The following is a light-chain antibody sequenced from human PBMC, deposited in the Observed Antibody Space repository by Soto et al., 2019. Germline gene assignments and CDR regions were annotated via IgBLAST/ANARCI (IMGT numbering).Light chain of an antibody. CDR3: PQYDSSPYT. V-gene: IGKV3-20*01. Sequence: EIVLSQSPGTLSLSPGERVTLSCRASQILSSSYLAWYQQKPGQAPRLLIYGASSRATDIPDRFSGSGSGTDFTLTINRLEPEDFAVYYCPQYDSSPYTFARGTKLEIK. J-gene: IGKJ2*01. CDR2: GAS. CDR1: QILSSSY.